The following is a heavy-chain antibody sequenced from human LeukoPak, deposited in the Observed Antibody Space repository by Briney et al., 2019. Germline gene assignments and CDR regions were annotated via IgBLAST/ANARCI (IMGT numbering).Heavy chain of an antibody. J-gene: IGHJ4*02. CDR2: IIPIFGTA. Sequence: GASVKVSCXASGGTFSSYAISWVRQAPGQGLEWMGRIIPIFGTANYAQKFQGRVTITTDESTSTAYMELSSLRSEDTAVYYCARTAVSTVAGTAPFDYWGQGTLVTVSS. CDR1: GGTFSSYA. V-gene: IGHV1-69*05. D-gene: IGHD6-19*01. CDR3: ARTAVSTVAGTAPFDY.